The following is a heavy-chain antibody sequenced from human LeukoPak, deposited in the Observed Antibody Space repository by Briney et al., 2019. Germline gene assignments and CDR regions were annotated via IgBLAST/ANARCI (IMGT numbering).Heavy chain of an antibody. D-gene: IGHD1-26*01. CDR1: GGSINSYY. J-gene: IGHJ4*02. CDR2: IYTGGST. V-gene: IGHV4-4*07. CDR3: ARQEGGIVGPY. Sequence: PSETLSLTCTVSGGSINSYYWTWIRQPAGKGLEWIGRIYTGGSTNYNPSLESRVTMSVDMSKNQFSLKLNSVTAADTAVYYCARQEGGIVGPYWGQGTLVTVSS.